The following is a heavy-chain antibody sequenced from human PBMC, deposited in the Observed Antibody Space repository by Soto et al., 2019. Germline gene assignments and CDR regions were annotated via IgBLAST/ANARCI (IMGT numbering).Heavy chain of an antibody. Sequence: SSVKFSCKASGYPFSNHGITWVRQVPGQGLEWMGWISTFNGNTNYAQKFQGRVTMTTDTSTNTADMELRSLDSDDTAVYYCARLTGYSSGWFDFWG. J-gene: IGHJ5*01. CDR1: GYPFSNHG. V-gene: IGHV1-18*04. CDR3: ARLTGYSSGWFDF. CDR2: ISTFNGNT. D-gene: IGHD5-18*01.